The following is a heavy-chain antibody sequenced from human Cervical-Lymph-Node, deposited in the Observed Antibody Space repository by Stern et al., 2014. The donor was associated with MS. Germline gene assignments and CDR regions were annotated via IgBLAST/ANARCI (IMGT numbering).Heavy chain of an antibody. D-gene: IGHD3-16*01. CDR1: GFTFSSYA. V-gene: IGHV3-30*04. CDR3: ARDGARGGMDV. J-gene: IGHJ6*02. Sequence: VQLVESGGGVVQPGRSLRLSCAASGFTFSSYAMHWVRQAPGKGLEWVAVISYDGSNKYYADSVKGRFTISRDNSKNTLYLQMNSLRAEDTAVYYCARDGARGGMDVWGQGTTVTVSS. CDR2: ISYDGSNK.